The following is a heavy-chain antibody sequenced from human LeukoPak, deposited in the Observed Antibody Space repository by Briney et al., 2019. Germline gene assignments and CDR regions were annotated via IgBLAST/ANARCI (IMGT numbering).Heavy chain of an antibody. J-gene: IGHJ5*02. CDR3: AKDRSPPRYNWFDP. CDR1: GFTFSSYA. D-gene: IGHD2-15*01. CDR2: ISGSGGST. Sequence: AGGSLRLSCAASGFTFSSYAMSWVRQAPGKGLEWVSAISGSGGSTYYADSVKGRFPISRDNSKNTLYLQMNSLRAEDTAVYYCAKDRSPPRYNWFDPWGQGTLVTVSS. V-gene: IGHV3-23*01.